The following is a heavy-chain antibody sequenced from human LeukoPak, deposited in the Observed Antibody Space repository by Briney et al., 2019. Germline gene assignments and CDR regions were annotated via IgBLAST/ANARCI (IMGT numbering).Heavy chain of an antibody. CDR2: INLSGST. D-gene: IGHD2-8*02. CDR1: GGSFSGYY. J-gene: IGHJ4*02. V-gene: IGHV4-34*01. CDR3: AGGRVVEVVYEKGNLLDY. Sequence: SETLSLTCAVYGGSFSGYYWSWTRQPPGKGLEWIGEINLSGSTNYDPSLKSRVTISVDTSKNQFSLKLSSVTAAEPAVFYCAGGRVVEVVYEKGNLLDYGGWGKLTIVSS.